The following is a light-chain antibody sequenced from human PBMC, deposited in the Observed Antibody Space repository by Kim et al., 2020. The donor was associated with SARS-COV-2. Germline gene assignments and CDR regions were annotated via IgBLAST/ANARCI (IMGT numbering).Light chain of an antibody. CDR3: QQYDSWLS. CDR1: QTVGSK. J-gene: IGKJ4*01. CDR2: DAS. V-gene: IGKV3D-15*01. Sequence: SVSPGERATLSCRANQTVGSKLAWYQQTPGQPPRLLIYDASTRATGIPAKFSGTGSGTDFTLIISSLQSEDSAVYYCQQYDSWLSFGGGTKVDIK.